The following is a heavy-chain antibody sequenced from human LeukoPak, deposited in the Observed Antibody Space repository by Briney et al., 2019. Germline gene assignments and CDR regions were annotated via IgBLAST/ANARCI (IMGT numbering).Heavy chain of an antibody. CDR2: FDPEDGET. D-gene: IGHD5-18*01. CDR1: GYTLTELS. Sequence: VASVKVSCKVSGYTLTELSMHWVRQAPGKGLEWMGGFDPEDGETIYAQKFQGRVTMTEDTSTDTAYMELSSLRSEGTAVYYCATLDQLWFDYWGQGTLVTVSS. J-gene: IGHJ4*02. CDR3: ATLDQLWFDY. V-gene: IGHV1-24*01.